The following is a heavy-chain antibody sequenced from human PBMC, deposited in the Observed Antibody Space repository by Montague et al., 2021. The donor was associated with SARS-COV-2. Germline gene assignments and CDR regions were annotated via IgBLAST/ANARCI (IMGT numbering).Heavy chain of an antibody. D-gene: IGHD2-21*01. V-gene: IGHV4-38-2*01. Sequence: SETLSLTCSVSGYSISSCYFWCWIRQPPGKVLEWIGAIYHGGFTHYNPSLKSRLTMSLDTSKNQFSLMLTSVTAAATAIYYWASAYCGGDYKYLYIWFDSWGQGALVTVSS. J-gene: IGHJ5*01. CDR3: ASAYCGGDYKYLYIWFDS. CDR1: GYSISSCYF. CDR2: IYHGGFT.